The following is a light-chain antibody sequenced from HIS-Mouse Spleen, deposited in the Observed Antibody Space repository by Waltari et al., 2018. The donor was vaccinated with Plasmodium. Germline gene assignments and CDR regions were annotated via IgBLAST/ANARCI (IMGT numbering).Light chain of an antibody. Sequence: EIVMTQSPATLSVSPGERATLSCRASQSVSSNLAWYQQKPGQAPWLLIYGASTRATGIPARFRCSGSGTEFTLTISSLQSEDFAVYYCQQYNNWSFTFGPGTKVDIK. V-gene: IGKV3-15*01. CDR3: QQYNNWSFT. CDR2: GAS. J-gene: IGKJ3*01. CDR1: QSVSSN.